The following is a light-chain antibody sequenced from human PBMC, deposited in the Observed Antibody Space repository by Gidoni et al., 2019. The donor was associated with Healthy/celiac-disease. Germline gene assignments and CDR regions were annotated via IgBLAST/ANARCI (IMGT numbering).Light chain of an antibody. CDR3: QQSYSTLFT. CDR1: QSISSY. J-gene: IGKJ2*01. V-gene: IGKV1-39*01. Sequence: EIQMTQSPSSLSASVGDRVTITCRASQSISSYLNWYQQKPGNAPKLLIYAASTFQSGVPSSCSGCGSETAFTLTIISLQPEAFSTYYCQQSYSTLFTFGQGTKLEIK. CDR2: AAS.